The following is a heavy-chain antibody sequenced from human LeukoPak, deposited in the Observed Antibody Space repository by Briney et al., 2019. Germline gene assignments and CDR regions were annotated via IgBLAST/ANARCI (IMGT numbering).Heavy chain of an antibody. CDR2: INHSGST. J-gene: IGHJ4*02. V-gene: IGHV4-34*01. D-gene: IGHD3-9*01. Sequence: SETLSLTCAVYGGSFSGYYWSWIRQPPGKGLEWIGEINHSGSTNYNPSLKSRVTISVDTSKNQFSLKLSSVTAADTAVYYCARGQGLRYFDWLRRYYFDYRGQGTLVTVSS. CDR3: ARGQGLRYFDWLRRYYFDY. CDR1: GGSFSGYY.